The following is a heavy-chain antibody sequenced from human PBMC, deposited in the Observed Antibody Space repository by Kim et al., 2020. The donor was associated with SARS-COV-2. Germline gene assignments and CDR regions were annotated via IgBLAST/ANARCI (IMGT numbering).Heavy chain of an antibody. Sequence: TIYVGSVKGLFTISRDKYKNTLYLQVNILSAEDTAIYYCVRQVAGSNFDVWGQGTMVTVSS. D-gene: IGHD3-10*01. J-gene: IGHJ3*01. CDR2: T. CDR3: VRQVAGSNFDV. V-gene: IGHV3-23*01.